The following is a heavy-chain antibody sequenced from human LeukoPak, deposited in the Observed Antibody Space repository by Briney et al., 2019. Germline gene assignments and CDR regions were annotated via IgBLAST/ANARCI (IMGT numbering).Heavy chain of an antibody. D-gene: IGHD3-10*01. CDR1: GFTFSNYG. Sequence: GGSLRLSCAASGFTFSNYGMSWVRQAPGKGLEWVSAISGSGGSTYYADSVKGRFTISRDNSKNTLYLQMSSLRAEDTAVYYCAKGLWFGETDAFDIWGQGTMVTVSS. J-gene: IGHJ3*02. V-gene: IGHV3-23*01. CDR3: AKGLWFGETDAFDI. CDR2: ISGSGGST.